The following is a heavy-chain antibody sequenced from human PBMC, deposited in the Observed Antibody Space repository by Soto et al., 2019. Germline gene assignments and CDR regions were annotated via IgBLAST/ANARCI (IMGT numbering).Heavy chain of an antibody. Sequence: PSETLSLTCAVYGGSFSGYYWIWIRQPPGKGLEWIGEINHSGSTNYHPSLKSRVTTSVDTSKNQFSLNLSSVTSPATPLYSCARGGGYSSSRHWFDPWGQGTLVAVSS. CDR3: ARGGGYSSSRHWFDP. D-gene: IGHD6-6*01. CDR1: GGSFSGYY. J-gene: IGHJ5*02. V-gene: IGHV4-34*01. CDR2: INHSGST.